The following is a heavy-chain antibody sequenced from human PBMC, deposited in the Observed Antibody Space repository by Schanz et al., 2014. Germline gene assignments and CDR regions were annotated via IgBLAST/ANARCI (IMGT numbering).Heavy chain of an antibody. J-gene: IGHJ4*02. Sequence: QVQLVQSGAEVKKPGALVRVSCKASGYTFTTYAMSWVRQAPGQGLEWMGWISAYNGNTKYPQKLQGRVTMTTDTSTSTAYMELRSLRSDDTAVYYCARSAGRDFWSGYYTRFDYWGQGTLVTVSS. D-gene: IGHD3-3*01. CDR1: GYTFTTYA. CDR2: ISAYNGNT. V-gene: IGHV1-18*01. CDR3: ARSAGRDFWSGYYTRFDY.